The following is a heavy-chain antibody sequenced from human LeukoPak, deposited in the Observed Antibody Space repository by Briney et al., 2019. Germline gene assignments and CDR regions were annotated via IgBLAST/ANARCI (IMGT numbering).Heavy chain of an antibody. D-gene: IGHD1-1*01. V-gene: IGHV3-21*01. CDR2: ISSATGRI. CDR3: ARDRGGYNDY. CDR1: GFTFSDHS. Sequence: PGGSLRLSCAASGFTFSDHSLSWVRQAPGEGLAWVSSISSATGRIYYADSLKGRFTMSRDNAKNSLLLQMNNLRAEDTAVYYCARDRGGYNDYWGQGTLVTVSS. J-gene: IGHJ4*02.